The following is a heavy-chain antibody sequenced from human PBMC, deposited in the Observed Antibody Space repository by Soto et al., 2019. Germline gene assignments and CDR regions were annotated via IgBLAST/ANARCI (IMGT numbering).Heavy chain of an antibody. D-gene: IGHD3-16*02. Sequence: ASVKVSGKASGYTFTSYGISWVRQARGQGLEWMGWISAYNGNTNSAQKLQGRVTMTTDTSTSTAYMELGSLRSDDTAVYYCARDLGDYDYVWGSYRPSMSYYYYGLDVWGQGTTVTVSS. J-gene: IGHJ6*02. CDR1: GYTFTSYG. V-gene: IGHV1-18*04. CDR2: ISAYNGNT. CDR3: ARDLGDYDYVWGSYRPSMSYYYYGLDV.